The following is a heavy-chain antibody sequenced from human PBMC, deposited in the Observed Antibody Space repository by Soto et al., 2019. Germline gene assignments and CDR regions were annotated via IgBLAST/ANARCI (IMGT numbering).Heavy chain of an antibody. V-gene: IGHV3-13*01. CDR1: GFTFSSYD. J-gene: IGHJ6*02. CDR2: IGTAGDT. CDR3: ARGGVGYSKVPVPYGMDV. D-gene: IGHD4-4*01. Sequence: GGSLRLSCAASGFTFSSYDMHWVRQATGKGLEWVSAIGTAGDTYYPGSVKGRFTISRENAKNSLYLQMSSLRAGDTAVYYCARGGVGYSKVPVPYGMDVWGQGTTVTVSS.